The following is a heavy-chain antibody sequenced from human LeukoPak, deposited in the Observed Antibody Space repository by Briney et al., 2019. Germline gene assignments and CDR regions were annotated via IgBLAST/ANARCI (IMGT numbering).Heavy chain of an antibody. J-gene: IGHJ6*02. V-gene: IGHV3-21*01. Sequence: GGSLRLSCAASGFTFSSYGMHWVRQAPGKGLEWVSSISTTSSDIFYADSVKGRFTISRDNAKKSLFLQMNRLRVEDTAIYYCAKDLSPGRAFYGMDVWGQGTTVTVSS. D-gene: IGHD1-26*01. CDR2: ISTTSSDI. CDR3: AKDLSPGRAFYGMDV. CDR1: GFTFSSYG.